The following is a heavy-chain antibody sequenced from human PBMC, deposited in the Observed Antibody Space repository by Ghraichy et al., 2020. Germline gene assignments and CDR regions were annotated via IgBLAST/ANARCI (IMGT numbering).Heavy chain of an antibody. J-gene: IGHJ4*02. CDR1: GGSLSSYY. Sequence: SETLSLTFTVSGGSLSSYYWSWIRQAPGKGLEWIGYIHYSGTTNYNPSLKSRVSLSVDTSKNQFSLKLTSVTAADTAVYYCATRLFWGQGILVTVSS. V-gene: IGHV4-59*01. CDR3: ATRLF. D-gene: IGHD3-22*01. CDR2: IHYSGTT.